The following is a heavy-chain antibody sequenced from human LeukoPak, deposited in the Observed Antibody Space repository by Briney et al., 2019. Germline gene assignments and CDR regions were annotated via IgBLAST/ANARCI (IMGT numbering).Heavy chain of an antibody. CDR1: ELTFTTYA. D-gene: IGHD4-17*01. CDR2: INQDGREK. J-gene: IGHJ4*02. V-gene: IGHV3-7*05. Sequence: SGGSLRLSCAASELTFTTYAMSWVRQAPGKGLEWVANINQDGREKYYVDSVKGRFTISRDNAKNSLSLQMNSLRAEDTALYYCARDKFYGDTEDYWGQGTLVTVPS. CDR3: ARDKFYGDTEDY.